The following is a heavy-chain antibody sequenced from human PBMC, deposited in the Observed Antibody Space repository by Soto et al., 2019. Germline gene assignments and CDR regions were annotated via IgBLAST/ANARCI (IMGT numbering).Heavy chain of an antibody. Sequence: ESGGGVVQPGRSLRLSCAASGFTFSSYGMHWVRQAPGKGLEWVAVISYDGSNKYYADSVKGRFTISRDNSKNTLYLQMSSLRAEDTAVYYCAKDYSSADYWGQGTLVTVSS. J-gene: IGHJ4*02. CDR3: AKDYSSADY. CDR1: GFTFSSYG. V-gene: IGHV3-30*18. D-gene: IGHD3-22*01. CDR2: ISYDGSNK.